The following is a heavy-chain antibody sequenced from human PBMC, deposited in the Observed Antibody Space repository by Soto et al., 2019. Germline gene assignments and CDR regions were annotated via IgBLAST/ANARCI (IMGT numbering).Heavy chain of an antibody. CDR3: ARESSGYYNETDY. J-gene: IGHJ4*02. CDR2: IYYSGST. Sequence: PSETLSLTCTVSGGSISSGCYYWSWIRQHPGKGLEWIGYIYYSGSTYYNPSLKSRVTISVDTSKNQFSLKLSSVTAADTAVYYCARESSGYYNETDYWGQGTLVTVSS. V-gene: IGHV4-31*03. D-gene: IGHD3-22*01. CDR1: GGSISSGCYY.